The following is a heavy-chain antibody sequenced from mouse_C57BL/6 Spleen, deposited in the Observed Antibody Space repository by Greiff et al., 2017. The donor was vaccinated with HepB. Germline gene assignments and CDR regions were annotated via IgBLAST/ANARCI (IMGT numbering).Heavy chain of an antibody. CDR3: ARSRFTTTVFDY. V-gene: IGHV1-82*01. J-gene: IGHJ2*01. D-gene: IGHD1-1*01. CDR2: IYPGDGDT. CDR1: GYAFSSSW. Sequence: VQLQQSGPELVKPGASVKISCKASGYAFSSSWMNWVKQRPGKGLEWIGRIYPGDGDTNYNGKFKGKATLTADKSSSTAYMQLSSLTSEDSAVYFCARSRFTTTVFDYWGQGTTLTVSS.